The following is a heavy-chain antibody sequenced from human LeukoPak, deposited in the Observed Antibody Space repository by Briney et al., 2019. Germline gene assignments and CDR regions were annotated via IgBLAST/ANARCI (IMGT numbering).Heavy chain of an antibody. CDR1: GGSFSGYY. V-gene: IGHV4-4*07. Sequence: PSETLSLTCAVYGGSFSGYYWSWIRLPAGRRLEWIGRFYSSGRTDYNPSLQSRATMSVDTSRNQVSLRLSSVTAADTALYYCTRDFTSKNWFDTWGQGTLVTVSS. D-gene: IGHD2/OR15-2a*01. CDR2: FYSSGRT. J-gene: IGHJ5*02. CDR3: TRDFTSKNWFDT.